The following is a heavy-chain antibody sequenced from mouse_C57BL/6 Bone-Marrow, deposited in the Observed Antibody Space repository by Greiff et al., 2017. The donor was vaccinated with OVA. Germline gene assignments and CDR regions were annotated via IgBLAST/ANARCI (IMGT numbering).Heavy chain of an antibody. CDR1: GYTFTSYW. Sequence: QVQLQQPGAELVMPGASVKLSCKASGYTFTSYWMHWVKQRPGQGLEWIGEIDPSDSYTNYNQKFKGKSTLTVDKSSSTAYMQLSSLTSEDSAVYYGAREGIYYYGSSYCWYFDVWGTGTTVTVSS. D-gene: IGHD1-1*01. V-gene: IGHV1-69*01. CDR2: IDPSDSYT. J-gene: IGHJ1*03. CDR3: AREGIYYYGSSYCWYFDV.